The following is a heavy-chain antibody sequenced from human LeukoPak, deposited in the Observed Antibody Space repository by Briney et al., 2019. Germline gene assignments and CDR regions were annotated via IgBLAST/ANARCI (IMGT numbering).Heavy chain of an antibody. CDR3: ASHSSSWYGWFDP. J-gene: IGHJ5*02. CDR1: GFTFDDYG. CDR2: FNWNRVIT. Sequence: GESLRLSCAASGFTFDDYGMSWVRQAPGKGVEWVSRFNWNRVITVYPDSFKGRFTISRDNAKNSLYLQMNSLRAEDTALYYCASHSSSWYGWFDPWGQGTLVTVSS. D-gene: IGHD6-13*01. V-gene: IGHV3-20*04.